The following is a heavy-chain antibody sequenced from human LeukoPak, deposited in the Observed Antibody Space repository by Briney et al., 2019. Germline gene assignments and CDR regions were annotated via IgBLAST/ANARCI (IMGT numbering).Heavy chain of an antibody. CDR1: GFTFSSYA. CDR2: ISSDGSNK. D-gene: IGHD3-10*01. J-gene: IGHJ6*03. Sequence: GGSLRLSCAASGFTFSSYAMHWVRQAPGKGLEWVAVISSDGSNKYYADSVKGRFTISRDNSKNTLYLQMNSLRADDTAVYYCARDQITTVRGIIARSTPYYDYHYMDVWGKGTTVTISS. CDR3: ARDQITTVRGIIARSTPYYDYHYMDV. V-gene: IGHV3-30*04.